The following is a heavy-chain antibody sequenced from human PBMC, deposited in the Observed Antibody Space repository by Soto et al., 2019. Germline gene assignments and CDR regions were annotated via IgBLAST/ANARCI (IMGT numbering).Heavy chain of an antibody. D-gene: IGHD3-10*01. J-gene: IGHJ6*02. V-gene: IGHV3-33*01. CDR2: IWYDGSNK. Sequence: QVQLVESGGGVVQPGRSLRLSCAASGFTFSSYGMHWVRQAPGKGLEWVAVIWYDGSNKYYADSVKGRFTISRDNSKNTLYLQMNSLRAEDTAVYYCAREGIVWFGELLESDYYGMDVWGQGTTVTVSS. CDR3: AREGIVWFGELLESDYYGMDV. CDR1: GFTFSSYG.